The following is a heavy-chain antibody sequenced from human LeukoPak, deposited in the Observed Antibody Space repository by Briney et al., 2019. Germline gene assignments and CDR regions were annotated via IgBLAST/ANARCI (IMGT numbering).Heavy chain of an antibody. V-gene: IGHV1-69*04. CDR2: IIPILGIA. CDR3: ARDDYYDSSYLPPHPEGSDY. D-gene: IGHD3-22*01. Sequence: SVKVSCKASGGTFSSYAISWVRQAPGQGLEWMGRIIPILGIANYAQKFQGRVTITADKSTSTAYMELSSLRSEDTAVYHCARDDYYDSSYLPPHPEGSDYWGQGTLVTVSS. CDR1: GGTFSSYA. J-gene: IGHJ4*02.